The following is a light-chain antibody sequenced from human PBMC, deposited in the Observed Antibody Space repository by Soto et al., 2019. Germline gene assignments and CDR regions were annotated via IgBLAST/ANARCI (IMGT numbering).Light chain of an antibody. V-gene: IGKV1-5*01. CDR3: QQFDNLTLI. CDR1: QSVSSW. J-gene: IGKJ5*01. Sequence: IQMTQSPSTVSASLGDRVTITCGASQSVSSWLAWYQQKPGKAPKLLIYDASDLESGVPSRFSGSVSGTEGTITISSLKKEDGATYYGQQFDNLTLIFGQGTRLEIK. CDR2: DAS.